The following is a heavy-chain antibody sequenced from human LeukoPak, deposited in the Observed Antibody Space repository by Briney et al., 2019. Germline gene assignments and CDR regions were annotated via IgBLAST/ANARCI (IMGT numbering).Heavy chain of an antibody. V-gene: IGHV3-23*01. CDR1: GVTFSSYA. D-gene: IGHD3-16*01. CDR3: AKGYYDYIWGSYYFDY. CDR2: ISGSGGST. Sequence: GGSLRLSCAASGVTFSSYAMSWVRQAPGKGVEWVSGISGSGGSTYYADSAKGGLTISRDNSRDTLYLQMNSPRAEDTAVYYCAKGYYDYIWGSYYFDYWGQGTLVTVSS. J-gene: IGHJ4*02.